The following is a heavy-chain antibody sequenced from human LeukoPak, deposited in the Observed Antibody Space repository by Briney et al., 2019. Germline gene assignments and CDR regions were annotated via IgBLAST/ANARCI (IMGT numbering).Heavy chain of an antibody. V-gene: IGHV3-23*01. D-gene: IGHD3-22*01. CDR1: GFTFASYG. CDR3: AIMHGYYDGTGYWVQ. J-gene: IGHJ1*01. Sequence: GGSLRLSCAASGFTFASYGMSWVRQAPGKGLEWVSFITTNGGRTSYADSVERRFTISRDNPRNTLYMQMNSLRDEDTAVYYCAIMHGYYDGTGYWVQWGQGTLVTVSS. CDR2: ITTNGGRT.